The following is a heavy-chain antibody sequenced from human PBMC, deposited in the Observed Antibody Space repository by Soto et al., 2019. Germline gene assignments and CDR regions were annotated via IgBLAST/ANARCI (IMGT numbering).Heavy chain of an antibody. Sequence: GGSLRLSCAASGFTFSSYAMSWVRQAPGKGLEWVSAISGSGGSTYYADSVKGRFTISRDNSKNTLYLQMNSLGAEDTAVYYCATRKGDCSSTSCYGIGLFDYWGQGTLVTVSS. CDR2: ISGSGGST. CDR3: ATRKGDCSSTSCYGIGLFDY. J-gene: IGHJ4*02. V-gene: IGHV3-23*01. CDR1: GFTFSSYA. D-gene: IGHD2-2*01.